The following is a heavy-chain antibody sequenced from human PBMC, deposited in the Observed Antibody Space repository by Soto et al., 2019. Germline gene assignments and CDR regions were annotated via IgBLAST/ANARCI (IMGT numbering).Heavy chain of an antibody. J-gene: IGHJ5*02. Sequence: SETLSLTCTVSGGSISSYYWSWIRQPPGKGLEWIGYIYYSGSTNYNPSLKSRVTISVDTSKNQFSLKLSSATAADTAVYYCAREGGNYDILTGYYLGWFDPWGQGTLVTVSS. CDR1: GGSISSYY. CDR3: AREGGNYDILTGYYLGWFDP. CDR2: IYYSGST. D-gene: IGHD3-9*01. V-gene: IGHV4-59*01.